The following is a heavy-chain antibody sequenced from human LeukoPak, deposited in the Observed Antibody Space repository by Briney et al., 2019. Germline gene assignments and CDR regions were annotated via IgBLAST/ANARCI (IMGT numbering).Heavy chain of an antibody. J-gene: IGHJ4*02. CDR3: AKYGNSGWVIDN. CDR1: GGSIGTNY. Sequence: SETLSLTCTVSGGSIGTNYWTWIRQPPGKGLEYIGYIYYTGGTNHNPSLKSRVTISVDTSKNQFSLKLSSVTAADTAVYFCAKYGNSGWVIDNWGQGTLVTVSS. CDR2: IYYTGGT. V-gene: IGHV4-59*08. D-gene: IGHD6-19*01.